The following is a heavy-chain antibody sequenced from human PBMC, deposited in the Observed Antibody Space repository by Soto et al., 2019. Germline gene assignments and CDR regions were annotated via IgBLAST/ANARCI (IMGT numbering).Heavy chain of an antibody. CDR1: GGSTTSNSHY. J-gene: IGHJ4*02. CDR2: IYYSGST. CDR3: AGDKTYMGPTFGY. V-gene: IGHV4-39*01. D-gene: IGHD1-1*01. Sequence: QLQLRESGPGLVKPSETLSLTCSVSGGSTTSNSHYWGWIRQPLGKGLEWIGGIYYSGSTYYNPSLQSRVTLSVDTSKHQFSLKLSSVTAADTAVYYCAGDKTYMGPTFGYWGQGTLVAVSS.